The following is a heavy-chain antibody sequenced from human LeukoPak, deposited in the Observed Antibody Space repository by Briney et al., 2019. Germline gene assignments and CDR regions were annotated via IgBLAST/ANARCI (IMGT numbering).Heavy chain of an antibody. V-gene: IGHV3-43*02. CDR2: ISGDGATT. J-gene: IGHJ4*02. D-gene: IGHD1-14*01. Sequence: GGSLRLSCAVSGFTFDDYAMHWVRQAPGKGLEWVSLISGDGATTYYADSVKGRFTISRDNSKNTLYLQMNSLRAEDTAVYYCAKETARPAGVFEYWGQGTRVTVSS. CDR3: AKETARPAGVFEY. CDR1: GFTFDDYA.